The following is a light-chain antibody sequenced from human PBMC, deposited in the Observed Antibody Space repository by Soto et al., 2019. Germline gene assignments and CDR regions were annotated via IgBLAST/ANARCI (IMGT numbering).Light chain of an antibody. CDR1: SSDVGGYEY. V-gene: IGLV2-14*01. Sequence: LTQPSSVSVSPGQSITISFTGTSSDVGGYEYVSWYQQHPGKAPKLMIYEVTNRPSGVSNRFSGSKSGNTASLTISGLQAGDEADYYCSSYTSSSTYVFGTGTKVTVL. CDR2: EVT. J-gene: IGLJ1*01. CDR3: SSYTSSSTYV.